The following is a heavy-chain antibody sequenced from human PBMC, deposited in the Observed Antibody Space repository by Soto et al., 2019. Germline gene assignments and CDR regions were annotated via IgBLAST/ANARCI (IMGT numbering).Heavy chain of an antibody. J-gene: IGHJ5*02. CDR1: GGAVNLTH. V-gene: IGHV1-69*13. CDR2: ITPIFGSP. D-gene: IGHD3-22*01. CDR3: ARCFDRCGYLWFDP. Sequence: SVKVACKASGGAVNLTHMSWARQAPGQGPEWMGGITPIFGSPPYSQKLHGRVTITADESTNTVYMELSSLTSNDTAICYCARCFDRCGYLWFDPWRQGTLVTVSS.